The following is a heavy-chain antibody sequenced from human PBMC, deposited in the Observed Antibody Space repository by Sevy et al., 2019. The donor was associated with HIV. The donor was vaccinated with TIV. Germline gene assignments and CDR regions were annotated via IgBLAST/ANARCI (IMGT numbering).Heavy chain of an antibody. V-gene: IGHV3-9*01. J-gene: IGHJ4*02. Sequence: SLRLSCAASGFTFDDYAMHWVRQAPGKGLEWVSGISWNSGNIGYADSVKGRFTISRDNAKNSLYLQMNSLRAEDTALYYCAKDSGTFWGPLDYWGQGTLVTVSS. CDR1: GFTFDDYA. CDR2: ISWNSGNI. D-gene: IGHD3-16*01. CDR3: AKDSGTFWGPLDY.